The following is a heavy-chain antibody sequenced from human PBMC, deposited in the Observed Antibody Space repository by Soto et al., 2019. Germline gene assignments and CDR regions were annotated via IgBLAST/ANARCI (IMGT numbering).Heavy chain of an antibody. V-gene: IGHV1-8*01. J-gene: IGHJ3*02. CDR1: GYTFTSYD. CDR2: MNPNSGNT. D-gene: IGHD3-10*01. CDR3: ARDAVLLWFGDPLGTFDI. Sequence: ASVKVSCKASGYTFTSYDINWVRQATGQGLEWMGWMNPNSGNTGYAQKFQGRVTMTRNTSISTAYMELSSLRSEDTAVYYCARDAVLLWFGDPLGTFDIWGQGTMVTVS.